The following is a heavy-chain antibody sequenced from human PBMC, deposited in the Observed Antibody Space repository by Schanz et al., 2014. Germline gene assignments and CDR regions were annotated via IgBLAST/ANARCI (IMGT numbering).Heavy chain of an antibody. J-gene: IGHJ4*02. Sequence: DVHLLESGGGLVQPGGSLRLSCAASEFTFSTDAMSWVRQAPGKGLEYVSSISSKGDMTFYGNSVKGRFTISRDNSKNTLYLQLGSLSAEDTAVCICARDKRYYLFDYWGQGALVTVSS. CDR1: EFTFSTDA. CDR3: ARDKRYYLFDY. D-gene: IGHD3-22*01. CDR2: ISSKGDMT. V-gene: IGHV3-64*01.